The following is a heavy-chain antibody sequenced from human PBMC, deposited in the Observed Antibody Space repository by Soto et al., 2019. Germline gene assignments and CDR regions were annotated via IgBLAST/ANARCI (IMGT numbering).Heavy chain of an antibody. V-gene: IGHV1-2*02. CDR1: GYTFTGYY. J-gene: IGHJ4*02. Sequence: GASVKVSCKASGYTFTGYYIHWVRQAPGQGLEWMGWINPNNGDTNYAQKFQGRVTMTRDTSISTAYMELSSLTFDDTAVYYCARHSGYDYVFDYWGQGTLVTV. CDR3: ARHSGYDYVFDY. D-gene: IGHD5-12*01. CDR2: INPNNGDT.